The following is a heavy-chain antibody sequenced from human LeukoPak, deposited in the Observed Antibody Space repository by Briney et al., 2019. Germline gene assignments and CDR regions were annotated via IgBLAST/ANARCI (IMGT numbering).Heavy chain of an antibody. CDR2: IYPGDSDT. CDR1: GYSFTDYW. J-gene: IGHJ4*02. D-gene: IGHD2-2*01. V-gene: IGHV5-51*01. CDR3: ARHRYCSTTACYDMGGY. Sequence: GESLKISCKGSGYSFTDYWIAWARQMPGKGLEWMGTIYPGDSDTRYSPSFQGQVTISADKSISTAYLQWNSLKASDTAMYYCARHRYCSTTACYDMGGYWGQGTLVTASS.